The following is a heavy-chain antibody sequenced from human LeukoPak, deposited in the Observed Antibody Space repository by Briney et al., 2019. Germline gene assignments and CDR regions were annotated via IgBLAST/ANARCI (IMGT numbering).Heavy chain of an antibody. J-gene: IGHJ5*02. CDR2: IYHSGST. V-gene: IGHV4-4*02. Sequence: SGTLSLTCAVSGGSISSSNWWSWVRQPPGKGLEWIGEIYHSGSTNYNPSLKSRVTISVDKSKNQFSLKLNSVTAADTAIYYCGRRGSYSSSSRYWFDPWGQGTLVTVSS. CDR3: GRRGSYSSSSRYWFDP. D-gene: IGHD6-6*01. CDR1: GGSISSSNW.